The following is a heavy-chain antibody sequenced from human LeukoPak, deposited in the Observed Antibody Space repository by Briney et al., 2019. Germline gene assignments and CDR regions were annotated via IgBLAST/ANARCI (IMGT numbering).Heavy chain of an antibody. CDR2: IIPIFGTA. Sequence: SVKVSCKASGYTFTSYAMHWVRQAPGQGLEWMGGIIPIFGTANYAQKFQGRVTITADESTSTAYMELSSLRSEDTAVYYCARVSHGGTAPLGYWGQGTLVTVSS. D-gene: IGHD4-23*01. CDR1: GYTFTSYA. J-gene: IGHJ4*02. CDR3: ARVSHGGTAPLGY. V-gene: IGHV1-69*13.